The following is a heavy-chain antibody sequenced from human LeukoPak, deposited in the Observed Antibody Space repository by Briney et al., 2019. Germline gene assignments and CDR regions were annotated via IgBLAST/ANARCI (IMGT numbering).Heavy chain of an antibody. Sequence: GASVKVSCKASGYTFTSYDINWVRQATGQGLEWMGWMNPNSGNTGYAQKFQGRVTMTSDTSISTVYMELSSLRSEDTAVYYCARDPPIQQDSSDSSGYYPRYYFDYWGQGTLVTVSS. CDR1: GYTFTSYD. CDR3: ARDPPIQQDSSDSSGYYPRYYFDY. V-gene: IGHV1-8*01. J-gene: IGHJ4*02. CDR2: MNPNSGNT. D-gene: IGHD3-22*01.